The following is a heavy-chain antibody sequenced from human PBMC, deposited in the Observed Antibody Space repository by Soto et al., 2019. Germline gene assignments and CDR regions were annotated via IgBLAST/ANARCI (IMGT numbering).Heavy chain of an antibody. V-gene: IGHV4-4*02. D-gene: IGHD3-16*02. J-gene: IGHJ4*02. Sequence: SETLSLTCAVSGGSISSSNWWSWVRQPPGKGLEWIGEIYHSGSRNYNPSLKSRVTMSVDKSKNQISLKLSSVTAADTAVYYCARAPEAPLRWGELSELPHYFDYWGQGTLVTVSS. CDR3: ARAPEAPLRWGELSELPHYFDY. CDR2: IYHSGSR. CDR1: GGSISSSNW.